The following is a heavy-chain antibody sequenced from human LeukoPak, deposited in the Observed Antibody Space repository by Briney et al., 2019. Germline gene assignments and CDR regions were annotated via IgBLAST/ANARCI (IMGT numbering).Heavy chain of an antibody. CDR1: GFTFSSYG. CDR3: AKDRGIAAAADY. Sequence: PGGSLRLSCAASGFTFSSYGVHWVRQAPGKGLEWVAFIRYDGSNKYYADSVKGRFTISRDNSKNTLYLQMNSLRAEDTAVYYCAKDRGIAAAADYWGQGTLVTVSS. D-gene: IGHD6-13*01. V-gene: IGHV3-30*02. J-gene: IGHJ4*02. CDR2: IRYDGSNK.